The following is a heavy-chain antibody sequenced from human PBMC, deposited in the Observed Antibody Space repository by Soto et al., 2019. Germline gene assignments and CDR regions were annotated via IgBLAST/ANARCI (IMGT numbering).Heavy chain of an antibody. J-gene: IGHJ1*01. Sequence: CLTCTVSGGSISSYYWSWIRQPPGKGLEWIGYIHASGSTNYNPSLKSRITISVDTSKNQFSLKLSSVTAADTAVYYCARGGSTWLEYFQHWGQGTLVTVSS. CDR3: ARGGSTWLEYFQH. CDR1: GGSISSYY. V-gene: IGHV4-59*01. CDR2: IHASGST. D-gene: IGHD6-13*01.